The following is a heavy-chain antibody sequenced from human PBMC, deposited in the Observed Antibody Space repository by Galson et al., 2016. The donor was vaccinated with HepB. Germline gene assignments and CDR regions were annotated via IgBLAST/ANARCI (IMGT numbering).Heavy chain of an antibody. CDR1: GYSFSSYW. D-gene: IGHD5-24*01. Sequence: QSGAEVKKPGESLKISCKGSGYSFSSYWIGWVRQIPGKGPEWMGIIYPGDSETRYSPSFQGQVTISADKSITTSYLQWRFLMASDPPIYYFARRGEGYSLFDYWGQGTLVTVSS. J-gene: IGHJ4*02. CDR3: ARRGEGYSLFDY. V-gene: IGHV5-51*01. CDR2: IYPGDSET.